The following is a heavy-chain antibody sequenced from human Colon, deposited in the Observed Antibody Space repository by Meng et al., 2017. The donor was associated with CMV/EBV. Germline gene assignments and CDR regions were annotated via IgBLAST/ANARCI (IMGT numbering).Heavy chain of an antibody. D-gene: IGHD1-26*01. J-gene: IGHJ4*02. CDR2: IHCGDSRT. CDR1: GYNFGAHW. V-gene: IGHV5-51*01. CDR3: ARHWDASWFGF. Sequence: GGSLRLSCRASGYNFGAHWIGWVRQMPGEDLQWMGMIHCGDSRTIYSPLFHGRVTISVDKYISTAYLQLTSLQTSDSAMYYCARHWDASWFGFWGQGTPVTSPQ.